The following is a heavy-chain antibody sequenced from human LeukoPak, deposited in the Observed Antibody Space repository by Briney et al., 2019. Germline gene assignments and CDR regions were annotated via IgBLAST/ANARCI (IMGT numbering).Heavy chain of an antibody. V-gene: IGHV4-59*08. CDR3: AGTVAAAALAEGYWFEP. J-gene: IGHJ5*02. CDR1: GGSISSYY. Sequence: PSETLSLTCTVSGGSISSYYWSWIRQPPGKGLEWIGYMFYSGNTNYNSSLKSRVTISLDTSINQFSLKLSSVTAADTAVYYCAGTVAAAALAEGYWFEPCGGGPLVTVSS. CDR2: MFYSGNT. D-gene: IGHD6-13*01.